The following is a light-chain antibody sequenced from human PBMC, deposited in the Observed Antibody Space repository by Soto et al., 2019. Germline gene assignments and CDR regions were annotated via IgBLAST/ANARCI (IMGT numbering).Light chain of an antibody. CDR2: TTS. CDR3: QQCDTWPYT. CDR1: QNIGSS. V-gene: IGKV3-15*01. Sequence: EIVMTQSPATLSVSPGERATLSCRASQNIGSSLAWYQQKPGRAPRLLIYTTSYRVTGIPARFSGSGSGTEFTLTISSLQSEDFAVYYCQQCDTWPYTFGRGTKLEIK. J-gene: IGKJ2*01.